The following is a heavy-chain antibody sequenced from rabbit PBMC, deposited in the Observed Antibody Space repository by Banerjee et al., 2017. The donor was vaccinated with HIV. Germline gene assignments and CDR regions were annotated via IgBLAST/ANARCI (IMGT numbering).Heavy chain of an antibody. V-gene: IGHV1S40*01. CDR1: GFDFSRSYY. CDR3: ARGSAPMTMVIIGFYLSL. CDR2: IEPASVNT. J-gene: IGHJ4*01. D-gene: IGHD2-1*01. Sequence: QSLEESGGDLVKPGASLTLTCKASGFDFSRSYYMCWVRQAPGKGLELIACIEPASVNTADATWAKGRFTISKTSSTTVTLQMTTLTVADMATYFCARGSAPMTMVIIGFYLSLWGPGTLVTVS.